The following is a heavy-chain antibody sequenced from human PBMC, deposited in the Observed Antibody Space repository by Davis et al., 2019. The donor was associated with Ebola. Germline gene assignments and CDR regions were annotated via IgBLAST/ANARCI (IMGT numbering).Heavy chain of an antibody. V-gene: IGHV3-30*04. CDR1: GFTFSDFS. J-gene: IGHJ5*01. Sequence: PGGSLRLSCVVSGFTFSDFSLPWVRQAPGKGLEWVAIVSYDGVKAYYGDSVKGRFTISTDDSKNTVYLQMDSLRPDDTAVYYCARDAHMVALGLDSWGHGTLVTVSS. D-gene: IGHD2-15*01. CDR2: VSYDGVKA. CDR3: ARDAHMVALGLDS.